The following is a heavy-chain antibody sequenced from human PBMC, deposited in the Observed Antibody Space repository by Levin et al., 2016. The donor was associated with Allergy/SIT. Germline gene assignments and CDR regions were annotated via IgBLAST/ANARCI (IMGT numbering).Heavy chain of an antibody. D-gene: IGHD2-8*02. J-gene: IGHJ2*01. V-gene: IGHV5-10-1*01. Sequence: GRSLKISCKTSGYNFTNYWINWVRQTPGKGLEWMGRIDPTDSYINYGPSFRGHVTISTDTSVTTAYLQWRSLKASDTAIYYCARAKYCSGGVCPQDSWYFDLWGRGTLVTVSS. CDR2: IDPTDSYI. CDR1: GYNFTNYW. CDR3: ARAKYCSGGVCPQDSWYFDL.